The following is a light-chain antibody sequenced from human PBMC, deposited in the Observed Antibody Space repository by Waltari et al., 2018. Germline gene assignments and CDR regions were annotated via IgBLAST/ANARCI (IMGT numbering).Light chain of an antibody. CDR3: QQYENSPLT. CDR1: QNITNNY. CDR2: DSS. J-gene: IGKJ4*01. Sequence: EVILTQSPDTLSLSPGARATLSCRASQNITNNYLAWDQQKPGLAPRLLIYDSSRRATGVPDRFGGSGSGTDFTLTIGRLEPEDYAVYYCQQYENSPLTFGGGTQVETK. V-gene: IGKV3D-20*01.